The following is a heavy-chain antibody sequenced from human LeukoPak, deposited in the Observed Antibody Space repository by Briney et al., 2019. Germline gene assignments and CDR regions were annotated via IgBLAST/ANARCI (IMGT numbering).Heavy chain of an antibody. J-gene: IGHJ4*02. CDR3: AREWEDTAMVTD. CDR1: GGSISSGGYS. CDR2: IYHTGST. V-gene: IGHV4-30-2*01. Sequence: PSETLSLTCAVSGGSISSGGYSWSWIRQPPGKGLEWIGYIYHTGSTYYNPSLKSRVTISVDTSKNQFSLKLSSVTAADTAVYYCAREWEDTAMVTDWGQGTLVTVSS. D-gene: IGHD5-18*01.